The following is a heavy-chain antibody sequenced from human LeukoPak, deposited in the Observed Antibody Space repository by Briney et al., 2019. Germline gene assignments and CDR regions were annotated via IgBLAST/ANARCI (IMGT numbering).Heavy chain of an antibody. CDR3: ARDLPDVYGDYYVAAFDI. Sequence: GGSLRLSCAASGFTFSSYWMHWVRQAPGKGLVWVSRINSDGSSTSYADSVKGRFTISRDTAKNTLYLQMNSLRAEDTAVYYCARDLPDVYGDYYVAAFDIWGQGTMVTVSS. J-gene: IGHJ3*02. CDR1: GFTFSSYW. CDR2: INSDGSST. D-gene: IGHD4-17*01. V-gene: IGHV3-74*01.